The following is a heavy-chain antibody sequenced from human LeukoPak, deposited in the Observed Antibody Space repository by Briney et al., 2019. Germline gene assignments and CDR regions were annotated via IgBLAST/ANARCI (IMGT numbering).Heavy chain of an antibody. Sequence: ASVKVSCRASGYTFTSYGISWVRQAPGQGLEWMGWISAYNGNTNYAQKLQGRVTMTTDTSTSTAYMELRSLRSDDTAVYYCARDGFLGYCGSTSCYTGYFQHWGQGTLVTVSS. CDR3: ARDGFLGYCGSTSCYTGYFQH. J-gene: IGHJ1*01. D-gene: IGHD2-2*02. CDR1: GYTFTSYG. V-gene: IGHV1-18*01. CDR2: ISAYNGNT.